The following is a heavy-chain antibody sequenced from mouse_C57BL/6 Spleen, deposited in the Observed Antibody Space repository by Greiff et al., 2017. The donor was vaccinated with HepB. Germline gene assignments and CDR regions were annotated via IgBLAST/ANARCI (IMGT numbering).Heavy chain of an antibody. CDR2: ISNGGGST. D-gene: IGHD2-4*01. CDR3: ARQNDYDEGFAY. Sequence: EVQGVESGGGLVQPGGSLKLSCAASGFTFSDYYMYWVRQTPEKRLEWVAYISNGGGSTYYPDTVKGRFTISRDNAKNTLYLQMSRLKSEDTAMYYCARQNDYDEGFAYWGQGTLVTVSA. V-gene: IGHV5-12*01. CDR1: GFTFSDYY. J-gene: IGHJ3*01.